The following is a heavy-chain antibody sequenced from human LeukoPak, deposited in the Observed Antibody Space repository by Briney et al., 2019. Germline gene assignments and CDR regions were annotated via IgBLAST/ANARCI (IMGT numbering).Heavy chain of an antibody. CDR3: ARGYPLSTTAAGTYFQH. D-gene: IGHD6-13*01. Sequence: ASVKVPCKASGYTFTSYDITWVRQAPGQGLECMGWISAYNGNTNYAQKLQGRVTMTTDTSTSTAYMELRSLRSDDTAVYYCARGYPLSTTAAGTYFQHWGQGTLVTVSS. CDR2: ISAYNGNT. CDR1: GYTFTSYD. J-gene: IGHJ1*01. V-gene: IGHV1-18*01.